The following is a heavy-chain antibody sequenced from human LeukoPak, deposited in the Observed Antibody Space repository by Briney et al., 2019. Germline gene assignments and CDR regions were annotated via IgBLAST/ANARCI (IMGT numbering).Heavy chain of an antibody. D-gene: IGHD4-23*01. J-gene: IGHJ5*02. CDR2: ISDSGGAT. CDR3: ARGAKLLWFDP. Sequence: PGGSLRLSCAASGLTLTNHAMTWVRQAPGKGLEWVSTISDSGGATYYVDSVKGRFTISRDNSKNTVYLQMNSLRVEDTAVYYCARGAKLLWFDPWGQGTLVSVSS. V-gene: IGHV3-23*01. CDR1: GLTLTNHA.